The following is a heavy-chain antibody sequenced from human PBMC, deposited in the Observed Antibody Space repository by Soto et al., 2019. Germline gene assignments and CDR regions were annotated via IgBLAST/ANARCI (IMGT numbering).Heavy chain of an antibody. CDR2: VYPSGST. CDR1: GDSIRGGGHY. J-gene: IGHJ4*03. V-gene: IGHV4-31*03. Sequence: QVQLQESGPGLVKPSQTLSLTCSVSGDSIRGGGHYWNCIRQFPVKGLEWIGYVYPSGSTHYNPSLRWRLTISIDTAKNQFSLRLISVTAADTALYYCARDTGLAPTVWGYWGHGTQVTVSS. D-gene: IGHD7-27*01. CDR3: ARDTGLAPTVWGY.